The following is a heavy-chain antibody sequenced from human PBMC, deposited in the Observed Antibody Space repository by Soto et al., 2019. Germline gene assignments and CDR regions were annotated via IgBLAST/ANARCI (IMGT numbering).Heavy chain of an antibody. CDR3: ARGGDYYGSGSYVY. Sequence: QVQLVQSGAEVKKPGSSVKISCKASGGTFSSYAISWVRQAPGQGLEWMGGIIPIFGTANYAQKFQVRVTITADESTSTAYMELSSLRSEDTAVYYCARGGDYYGSGSYVYWGQGTLVTVSS. CDR2: IIPIFGTA. V-gene: IGHV1-69*01. D-gene: IGHD3-10*01. J-gene: IGHJ4*02. CDR1: GGTFSSYA.